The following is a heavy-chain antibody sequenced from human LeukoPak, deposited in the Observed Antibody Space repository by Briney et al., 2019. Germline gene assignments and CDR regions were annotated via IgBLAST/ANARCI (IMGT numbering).Heavy chain of an antibody. D-gene: IGHD2-2*03. CDR3: ATSTWILPYD. CDR1: GFTFSTYG. Sequence: GGSLRLSCAASGFTFSTYGMHWVRQAPGKGLEWVSFILYDGSNKYYADSVKGRFTISRDNSKNTLYLQMDSLRPEDTAVYYCATSTWILPYDWGQGSLVTVSS. J-gene: IGHJ4*02. CDR2: ILYDGSNK. V-gene: IGHV3-30*02.